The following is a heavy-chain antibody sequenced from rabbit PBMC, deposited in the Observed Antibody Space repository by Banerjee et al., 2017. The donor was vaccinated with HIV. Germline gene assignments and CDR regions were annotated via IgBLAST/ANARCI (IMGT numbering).Heavy chain of an antibody. D-gene: IGHD4-1*01. Sequence: QSLEESGGDLVQPGASLKLTCTASGFSFSSDYYMCWVRQAPGKGLEWIGCIYTGSGGTYFASWAKGRFTISKTSSTTVTLQMTSLTAADTATYFCARGSGWAHSTLWGQGTLVTVS. V-gene: IGHV1S40*01. CDR3: ARGSGWAHSTL. CDR2: IYTGSGGT. CDR1: GFSFSSDYY. J-gene: IGHJ4*01.